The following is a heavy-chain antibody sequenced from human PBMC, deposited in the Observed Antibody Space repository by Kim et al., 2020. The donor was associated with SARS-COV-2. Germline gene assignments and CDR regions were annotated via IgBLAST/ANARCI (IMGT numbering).Heavy chain of an antibody. D-gene: IGHD1-26*01. CDR3: ARGVSVGLDY. J-gene: IGHJ4*02. V-gene: IGHV3-30*04. Sequence: GGSLRLSCAASGFDFNNYALHWVRQAPGKGLEWVAVISLDGTNKHYADSVKGRFTISRDNSKNTLYVQMNSLRVEDTAVYYCARGVSVGLDYWGQGALVTVSS. CDR1: GFDFNNYA. CDR2: ISLDGTNK.